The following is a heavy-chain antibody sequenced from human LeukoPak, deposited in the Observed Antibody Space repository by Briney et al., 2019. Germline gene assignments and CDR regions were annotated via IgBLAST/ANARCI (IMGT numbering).Heavy chain of an antibody. CDR1: GYTFTSYD. J-gene: IGHJ4*02. CDR2: MNPNSGNT. Sequence: GASVKASCKPSGYTFTSYDINWVRQATGQGLEWMGWMNPNSGNTGYAQKFQGRVTMTRNTSISTAYMELSSLRSEDTAVYYCARLRQWLARFTFDYWGQGSLVTVSS. CDR3: ARLRQWLARFTFDY. D-gene: IGHD6-19*01. V-gene: IGHV1-8*01.